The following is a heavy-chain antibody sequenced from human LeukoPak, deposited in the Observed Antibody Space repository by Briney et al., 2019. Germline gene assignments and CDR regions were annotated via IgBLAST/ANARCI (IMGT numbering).Heavy chain of an antibody. CDR3: ARDRRHRTIFGVGKGNYGY. D-gene: IGHD3-3*01. J-gene: IGHJ4*02. Sequence: PGGSLRLSCAASGFTFDDYAMHWVRQAPGKGLEWVSSISSSSSYIYYADSVKGRFTISRDNAKNSLYLQMNSLRAEDTAVYYCARDRRHRTIFGVGKGNYGYWGQGTLVTVSS. CDR1: GFTFDDYA. CDR2: ISSSSSYI. V-gene: IGHV3-21*01.